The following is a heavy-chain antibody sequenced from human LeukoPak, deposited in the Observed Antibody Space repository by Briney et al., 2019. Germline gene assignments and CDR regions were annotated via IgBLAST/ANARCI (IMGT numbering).Heavy chain of an antibody. D-gene: IGHD7-27*01. CDR1: GFTFSSYS. CDR2: ISSSGTYV. J-gene: IGHJ4*02. CDR3: ARETGDFDS. Sequence: GGSLRLSCAASGFTFSSYSMNWVRQAPGKGLEWVSSISSSGTYVYYADSVKGRFTISRDNSKSTVYLQMNSLRAEDTAVYYCARETGDFDSWGQGTLVIVSS. V-gene: IGHV3-21*04.